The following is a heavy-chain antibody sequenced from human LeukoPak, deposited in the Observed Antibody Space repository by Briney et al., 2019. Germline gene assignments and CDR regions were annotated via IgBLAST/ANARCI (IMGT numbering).Heavy chain of an antibody. D-gene: IGHD3-10*01. CDR1: GFTFSSYW. V-gene: IGHV3-7*01. CDR3: ARERFTYGPRGGFDY. Sequence: GGSLRLSCAASGFTFSSYWMSWVRQAPGKGLEWVANIKQDGSEKYYVDSVKGRFTISRDNAKNSLYLQMNSLRAEDTAVYYCARERFTYGPRGGFDYWGQGTLVTVSS. J-gene: IGHJ4*02. CDR2: IKQDGSEK.